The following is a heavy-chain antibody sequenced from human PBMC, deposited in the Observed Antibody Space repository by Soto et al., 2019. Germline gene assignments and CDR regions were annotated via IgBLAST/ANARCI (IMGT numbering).Heavy chain of an antibody. CDR3: ARGSSLNY. J-gene: IGHJ4*02. CDR2: IKQDGSEQ. Sequence: EVQLVESGGGLVQPGGSLRLSCVGSGFTLGSYWVSWARQAPGKGLEWLANIKQDGSEQHYVDSVKGRFSISRDNAQNSLFLHMSSLRDEDTAVYYCARGSSLNYWGQGTLVTVSS. V-gene: IGHV3-7*01. D-gene: IGHD6-13*01. CDR1: GFTLGSYW.